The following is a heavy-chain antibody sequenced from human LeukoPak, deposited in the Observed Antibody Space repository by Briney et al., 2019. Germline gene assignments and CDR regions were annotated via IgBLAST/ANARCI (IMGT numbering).Heavy chain of an antibody. V-gene: IGHV3-48*03. CDR3: ARGEITMNY. Sequence: GGSLRLSCAASGFTFSSYEMNWVRQAPGKGLEWVSYISSSGSTIYYADSVKGRFTISRDNAKNSLYLQMNSLRAEDSAVYYCARGEITMNYWGQGTLVTVSS. CDR1: GFTFSSYE. CDR2: ISSSGSTI. D-gene: IGHD3-3*01. J-gene: IGHJ4*02.